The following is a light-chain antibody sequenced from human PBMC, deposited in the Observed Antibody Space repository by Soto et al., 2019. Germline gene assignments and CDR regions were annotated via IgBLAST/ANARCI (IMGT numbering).Light chain of an antibody. CDR2: GKN. CDR1: SSNIGTGYD. Sequence: QSVLTQPPSVSGAPGQRVTISFPGSSSNIGTGYDVHWYQQLPGIAPKLLIYGKNHRPSGVPDRLSGSKSGTSASLAITGLQAEDEADYYCQSYDSRLSAWVFGGGTKVTVL. J-gene: IGLJ3*02. V-gene: IGLV1-40*01. CDR3: QSYDSRLSAWV.